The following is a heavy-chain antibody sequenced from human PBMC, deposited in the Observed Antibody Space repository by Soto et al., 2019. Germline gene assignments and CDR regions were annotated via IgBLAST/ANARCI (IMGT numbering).Heavy chain of an antibody. D-gene: IGHD2-21*01. V-gene: IGHV3-74*01. CDR1: GFTFSSYW. CDR2: INSDGSSP. Sequence: PGGSLRLSCAASGFTFSSYWMHWVRQAPGKGLVWVSRINSDGSSPSYADSVKGRFTISRDNAKNTLYLQMNSLRAEDTAVYYCARDHRVITNYAINGMDAWGQETTFTVSS. CDR3: ARDHRVITNYAINGMDA. J-gene: IGHJ6*02.